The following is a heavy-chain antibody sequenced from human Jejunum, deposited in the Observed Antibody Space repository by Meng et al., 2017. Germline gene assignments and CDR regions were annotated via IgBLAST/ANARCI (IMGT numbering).Heavy chain of an antibody. CDR3: AKIGVHWYFDL. J-gene: IGHJ2*01. Sequence: GESLKISCAASGFTFSSYDINWVRQAPGKGLEWVSYISSSGSTTYYADTVKGRFTISRDNTKNSLYLQMNSLRAEDTAVYYCAKIGVHWYFDLWGRGTLVTVSS. CDR1: GFTFSSYD. D-gene: IGHD2/OR15-2a*01. CDR2: ISSSGSTT. V-gene: IGHV3-48*03.